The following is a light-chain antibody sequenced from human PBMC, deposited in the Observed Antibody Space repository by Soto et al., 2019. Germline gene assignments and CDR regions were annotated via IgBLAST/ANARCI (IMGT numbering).Light chain of an antibody. Sequence: ALAQSPVALSLSPGEGVTLSCRASQSVSNNYLAWYQQKPGQAPRLLIYGASTRGTGIPDRFSGSGSGTDFTLTISRLEPEDFAVYFCQQYGSSPRTFGQGTKVDIK. CDR1: QSVSNNY. CDR3: QQYGSSPRT. J-gene: IGKJ1*01. V-gene: IGKV3-20*01. CDR2: GAS.